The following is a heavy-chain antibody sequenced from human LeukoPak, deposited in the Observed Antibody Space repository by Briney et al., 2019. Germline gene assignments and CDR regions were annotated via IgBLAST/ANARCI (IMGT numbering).Heavy chain of an antibody. CDR1: GGSISGHY. D-gene: IGHD4-17*01. J-gene: IGHJ2*01. CDR2: IYYSGST. CDR3: ARDGDYDWYFDL. V-gene: IGHV4-59*11. Sequence: SETLSLTCTVSGGSISGHYWSWIRQPPGKGLEWIGYIYYSGSTNYNPSLKSRTTISLDTSKSQFSLQLNSVTAADTAVYYCARDGDYDWYFDLWGRGTLVTVSS.